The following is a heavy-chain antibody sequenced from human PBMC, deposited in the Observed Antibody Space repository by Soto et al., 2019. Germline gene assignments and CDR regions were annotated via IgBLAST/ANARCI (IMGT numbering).Heavy chain of an antibody. D-gene: IGHD5-12*01. Sequence: SETLSLTCAVYGGSFSGYYWSWIRQPPGKKLEWIGGINHSGSTNYNPSLKSRVTISVDTSKNQFSLKLSSVTAADTTVYYCARRIVATETFDFWAQGTPVTVSS. V-gene: IGHV4-34*01. CDR3: ARRIVATETFDF. CDR2: INHSGST. J-gene: IGHJ1*01. CDR1: GGSFSGYY.